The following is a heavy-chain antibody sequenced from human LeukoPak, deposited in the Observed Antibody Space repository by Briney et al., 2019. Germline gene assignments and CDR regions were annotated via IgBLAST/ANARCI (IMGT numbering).Heavy chain of an antibody. Sequence: SSETLSLTCAVYGGSFSGYYWSWIRQPPGKGLEWIGEINHSGSTNYNPSLKSRVTISVYTSKNQFSLKLSSVTAADTAVYYCARDYYILTGYPSTYFDYWGQGTLVTVSS. CDR1: GGSFSGYY. CDR3: ARDYYILTGYPSTYFDY. D-gene: IGHD3-9*01. V-gene: IGHV4-34*01. J-gene: IGHJ4*02. CDR2: INHSGST.